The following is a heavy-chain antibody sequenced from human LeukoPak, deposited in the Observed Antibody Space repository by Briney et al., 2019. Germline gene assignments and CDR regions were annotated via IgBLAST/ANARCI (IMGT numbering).Heavy chain of an antibody. CDR1: GFTFSSYS. CDR2: ISSSSSDI. J-gene: IGHJ3*02. V-gene: IGHV3-21*01. D-gene: IGHD6-13*01. CDR3: VGWINRIAAAGTHDAFDI. Sequence: GGSLRLSCAASGFTFSSYSMSWVRQAPGKGLEWVSSISSSSSDIYYADSVKGRFTISRDNAKNSLYLQMNSLRAEDTAVYYCVGWINRIAAAGTHDAFDIWGQGTKVTVSS.